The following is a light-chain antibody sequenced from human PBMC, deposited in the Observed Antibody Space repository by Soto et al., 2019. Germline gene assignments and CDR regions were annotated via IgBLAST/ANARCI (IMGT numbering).Light chain of an antibody. V-gene: IGLV7-43*01. Sequence: QAVVTQEHSQIASIGGTGTLTCASSAGAVTSASSANRLQQKPGQAPRPLIYSTTNKPSKTPARFSGSFLGGKAALTLSGEQSEDEAHYYCLLYYGRTLWVFGGETKVTVL. CDR2: STT. CDR3: LLYYGRTLWV. CDR1: AGAVTSASS. J-gene: IGLJ3*02.